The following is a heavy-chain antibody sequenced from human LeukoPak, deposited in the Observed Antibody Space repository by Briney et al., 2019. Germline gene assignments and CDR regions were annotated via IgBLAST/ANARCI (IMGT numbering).Heavy chain of an antibody. CDR2: IYYSGST. D-gene: IGHD3-22*01. CDR3: ARTSSGYSDFDY. J-gene: IGHJ4*02. Sequence: SETQSLTCTVSGGSISSSSYYWGWIRQPPGKGLEWIGSIYYSGSTYYNPSLKSRVTISVDTSKNQFSLKLSSVTAADTAVYYCARTSSGYSDFDYWGQGTLVTVSS. V-gene: IGHV4-39*07. CDR1: GGSISSSSYY.